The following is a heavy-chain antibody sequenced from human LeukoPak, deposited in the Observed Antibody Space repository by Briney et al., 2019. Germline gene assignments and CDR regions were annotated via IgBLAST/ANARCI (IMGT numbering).Heavy chain of an antibody. CDR1: GYTFTSYY. Sequence: ASVKVSCKASGYTFTSYYMRWVRQAPGQGLEWRGIINPSGGSTRYAQNAQKFQDRVTMTVDTSTSTVYMELSSLRSEDTAVYYCARDPGYYDSSSYYYYYSYMDVWGKGTTVTISS. D-gene: IGHD3-22*01. V-gene: IGHV1-46*01. J-gene: IGHJ6*03. CDR2: INPSGGST. CDR3: ARDPGYYDSSSYYYYYSYMDV.